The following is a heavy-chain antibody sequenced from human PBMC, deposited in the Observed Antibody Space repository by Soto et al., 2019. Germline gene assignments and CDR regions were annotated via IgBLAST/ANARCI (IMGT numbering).Heavy chain of an antibody. D-gene: IGHD3-22*01. J-gene: IGHJ6*03. CDR3: AREVIHYYYYYMDV. CDR1: GYTFTSYS. V-gene: IGHV1-3*01. Sequence: DSVKVSCNASGYTFTSYSMHWVRQAPGQRLEWMGWINAGNGNTKYSQKFQGRVTITRDTSASTAYMELSSLRSEDTAVYYCAREVIHYYYYYMDVWGKGTTVTVSS. CDR2: INAGNGNT.